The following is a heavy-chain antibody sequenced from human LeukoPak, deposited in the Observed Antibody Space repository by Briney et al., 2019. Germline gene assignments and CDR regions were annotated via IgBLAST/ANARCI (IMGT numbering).Heavy chain of an antibody. Sequence: RTSETLSLTCTVSGGSISSYYWGWIRQPPGKGLEWIGSIYYSGSTYYNPSLKSRVTISVDTSKNQFSLKLSSVTAADTAVYYCARDGAAAGPRYYYYYYMDVWGKGTTVTVSS. CDR1: GGSISSYY. J-gene: IGHJ6*03. D-gene: IGHD6-13*01. V-gene: IGHV4-39*07. CDR2: IYYSGST. CDR3: ARDGAAAGPRYYYYYYMDV.